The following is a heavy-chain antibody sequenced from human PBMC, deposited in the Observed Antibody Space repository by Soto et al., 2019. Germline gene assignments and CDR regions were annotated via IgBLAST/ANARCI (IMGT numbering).Heavy chain of an antibody. J-gene: IGHJ3*02. CDR3: AREPRYCSGGSCSIMGDAFDI. V-gene: IGHV3-66*01. D-gene: IGHD2-15*01. CDR1: GFTVTDIY. Sequence: EVQLVESGGGLVQPGGSLRLSCVASGFTVTDIYMNWVRQAPGKGLEWVSVIYKDFTDYADFVRGRFSVSTDTSKNALSLQLDTLRAEDTAVYYCAREPRYCSGGSCSIMGDAFDIWGQGAMVTVSS. CDR2: IYKDFT.